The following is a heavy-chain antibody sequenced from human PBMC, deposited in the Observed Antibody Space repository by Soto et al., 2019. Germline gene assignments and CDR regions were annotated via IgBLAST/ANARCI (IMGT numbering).Heavy chain of an antibody. D-gene: IGHD3-10*01. V-gene: IGHV3-48*03. CDR1: GFTFSSYE. Sequence: EVQLVESGGGLVQPGGSLRLSCAASGFTFSSYEMNWVRQAPGKGLEWVSYISRSGSTIYYADYVKGRITISRDNAQNLLYQQMNRLRDEDTAVYYGARDNPCVLQSVYYYGMDVLGQGTTVTGSS. CDR2: ISRSGSTI. J-gene: IGHJ6*02. CDR3: ARDNPCVLQSVYYYGMDV.